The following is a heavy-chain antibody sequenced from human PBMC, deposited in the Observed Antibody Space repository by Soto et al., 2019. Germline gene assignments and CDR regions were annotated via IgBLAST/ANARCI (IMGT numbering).Heavy chain of an antibody. V-gene: IGHV3-7*01. CDR1: GFTFSNYW. D-gene: IGHD5-18*01. CDR2: IKQDGREK. Sequence: EVQLVESGGGLVQPGGSLRLSCSASGFTFSNYWRSWVRQAPGKALEWVANIKQDGREKYYVGSVKGRFTISRDNAKNSLYLQMNSLRAEDTAVYYCARDQYDPGYTYGIDYWGQGTLVTVSS. J-gene: IGHJ4*02. CDR3: ARDQYDPGYTYGIDY.